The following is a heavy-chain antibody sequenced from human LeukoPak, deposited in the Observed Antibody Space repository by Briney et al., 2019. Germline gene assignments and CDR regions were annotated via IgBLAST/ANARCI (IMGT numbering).Heavy chain of an antibody. CDR2: ISYDGGNK. V-gene: IGHV3-30*01. D-gene: IGHD3-10*01. J-gene: IGHJ4*02. CDR3: AKDHRLLWFGELLSPLLY. Sequence: PGRSLRLSCAASRFTFSSYAMHWVRQAPGKGLEWVAVISYDGGNKYYADSVKGRFTISRDNSKNTLYLQMNSLRAEDTAVYYCAKDHRLLWFGELLSPLLYWGQGTLVNVSS. CDR1: RFTFSSYA.